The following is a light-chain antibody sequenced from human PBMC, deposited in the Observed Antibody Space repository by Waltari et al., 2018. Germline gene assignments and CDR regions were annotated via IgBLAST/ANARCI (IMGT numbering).Light chain of an antibody. V-gene: IGLV2-14*03. J-gene: IGLJ2*01. CDR3: SSYTSNSVL. Sequence: SWYHQPPDKAPKLMIYDFTKRPSGVSSRFSGSKSGNTASLTISGLQAEDEADYYCSSYTSNSVLFGGGTKLTVL. CDR2: DFT.